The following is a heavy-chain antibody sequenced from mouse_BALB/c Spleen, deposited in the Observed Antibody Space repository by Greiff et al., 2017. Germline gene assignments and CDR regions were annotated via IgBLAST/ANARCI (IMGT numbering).Heavy chain of an antibody. CDR2: ISSGGSYT. Sequence: EVKLMESGGDLVKPGGSLKLSCAASGFTFSSYGMSWVRQTPDKRLEWVATISSGGSYTYYPDSVKGRFTISRDNAKNTLYLQMSSLKSEDTAMYYCARLYGNYVFDYWGQGTTLTVSS. J-gene: IGHJ2*01. V-gene: IGHV5-6*01. CDR3: ARLYGNYVFDY. D-gene: IGHD2-1*01. CDR1: GFTFSSYG.